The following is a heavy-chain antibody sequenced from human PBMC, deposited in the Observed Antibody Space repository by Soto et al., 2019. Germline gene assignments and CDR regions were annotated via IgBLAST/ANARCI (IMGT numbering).Heavy chain of an antibody. CDR3: ASRPPPYCDCPLDY. V-gene: IGHV3-15*02. CDR1: GLSFSNAW. CDR2: IKSEAAGGTA. D-gene: IGHD2-21*02. J-gene: IGHJ4*02. Sequence: EVPLVESGGAVVKPGESLRLSCAASGLSFSNAWMIWVRQAPGKGLEWVGRIKSEAAGGTADYAAPVKGRFTISRDDSTNTLFLQLNSLKIEDTAVYYCASRPPPYCDCPLDYWGQGTLVTVSS.